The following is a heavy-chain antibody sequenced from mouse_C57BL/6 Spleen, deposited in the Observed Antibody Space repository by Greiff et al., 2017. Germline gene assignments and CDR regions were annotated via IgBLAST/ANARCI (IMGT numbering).Heavy chain of an antibody. V-gene: IGHV2-3*01. CDR2: VWGDGST. D-gene: IGHD2-2*01. Sequence: VKLVESGPGLVAPSQSLSITCTVSGFSLTSYGVSWVRQPPGTGLELLGVVWGDGSTNYHSALISRLSISKDNSKSQVFLKLTSLEAVDTATYYCAKQGYGDWFAYWGQGTLVTVSA. CDR1: GFSLTSYG. J-gene: IGHJ3*01. CDR3: AKQGYGDWFAY.